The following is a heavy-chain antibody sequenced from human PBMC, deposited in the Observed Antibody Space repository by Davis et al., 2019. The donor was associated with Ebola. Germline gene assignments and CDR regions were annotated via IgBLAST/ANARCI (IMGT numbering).Heavy chain of an antibody. D-gene: IGHD2-2*01. CDR3: ARVVCSSTSCFYFDY. J-gene: IGHJ4*02. CDR2: IKQGGSEK. CDR1: GFTFSSYW. V-gene: IGHV3-7*01. Sequence: PGGSLRLSCAASGFTFSSYWMSWVRQAPGKGLEWVANIKQGGSEKYYVDSVKGRFTISRDNAKNSLYLQMNSLRAEDTAVYYCARVVCSSTSCFYFDYWGQGTLVTVSS.